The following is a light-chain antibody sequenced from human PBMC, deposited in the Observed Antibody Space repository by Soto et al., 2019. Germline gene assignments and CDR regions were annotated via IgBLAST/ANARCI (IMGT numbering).Light chain of an antibody. CDR3: QSYDSSLSGVV. CDR2: GNS. V-gene: IGLV1-40*01. CDR1: NSNIGRYS. J-gene: IGLJ2*01. Sequence: QSVLTQPPSLSGTPGQRVTISCSGSNSNIGRYSVNWYQHFPGTAPKILIYGNSNRPSGVPDRFSGSKSGTSASLAITGLQAEDEADYYCQSYDSSLSGVVFGGGTKLTVL.